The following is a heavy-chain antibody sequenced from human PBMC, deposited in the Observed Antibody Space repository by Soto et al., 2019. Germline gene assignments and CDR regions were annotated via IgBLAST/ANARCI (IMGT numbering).Heavy chain of an antibody. J-gene: IGHJ4*02. CDR2: IIPIFGTA. CDR3: ARVRLGYCSGGSCALFDY. D-gene: IGHD2-15*01. CDR1: GGTFSSYA. Sequence: QVQLVQSGAEVKKPGSSVKVSCKASGGTFSSYAISWVRQAPGQGLEWMGGIIPIFGTANYAQKFQGRVTITAEESTSTDYMELSSLRSEDTAVYYCARVRLGYCSGGSCALFDYWGQGTLVTVSS. V-gene: IGHV1-69*01.